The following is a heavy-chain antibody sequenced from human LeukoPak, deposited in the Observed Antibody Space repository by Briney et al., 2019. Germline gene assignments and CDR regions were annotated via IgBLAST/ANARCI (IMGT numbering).Heavy chain of an antibody. J-gene: IGHJ1*01. CDR2: ISGSGHII. Sequence: KPEGSLRLSCAASGFTFSDSYMSWIRQSPGKGLEWVSHISGSGHIIYYADSMKGRFTISRDNAKNSLYLRMNSLRAEDTAVYYCARTRGPLLPEHWGQGTLVTVSS. CDR3: ARTRGPLLPEH. CDR1: GFTFSDSY. V-gene: IGHV3-11*04. D-gene: IGHD3-22*01.